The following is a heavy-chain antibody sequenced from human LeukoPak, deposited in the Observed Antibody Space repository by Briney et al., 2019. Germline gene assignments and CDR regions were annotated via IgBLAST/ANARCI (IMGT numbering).Heavy chain of an antibody. J-gene: IGHJ3*02. CDR3: AKDMLTGYYPYDAFDI. Sequence: PGGSLRLSCAASGFTFNNYWMHWVRQAPGKGLMWVSRISTDGSNTNYADSVKGRFTISRDNAKNSLYLQMNSLRAEDTALYYCAKDMLTGYYPYDAFDIWGQGTMVTVSS. CDR1: GFTFNNYW. V-gene: IGHV3-74*01. CDR2: ISTDGSNT. D-gene: IGHD3-9*01.